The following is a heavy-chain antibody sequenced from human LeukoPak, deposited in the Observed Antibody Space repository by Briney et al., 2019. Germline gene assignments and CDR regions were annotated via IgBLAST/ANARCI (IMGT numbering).Heavy chain of an antibody. J-gene: IGHJ4*02. V-gene: IGHV3-30*04. Sequence: PGGSLRLSCAASGFTFSSYAMHWVRQAPGKGLEWVAVISYDGSNKYYADSVKGRFTISRDNSKNTLYLQMNSLRAEDTAVYYCARAKGYYYDSSPMGFDYWGQGTLVTVSS. CDR3: ARAKGYYYDSSPMGFDY. CDR2: ISYDGSNK. D-gene: IGHD3-22*01. CDR1: GFTFSSYA.